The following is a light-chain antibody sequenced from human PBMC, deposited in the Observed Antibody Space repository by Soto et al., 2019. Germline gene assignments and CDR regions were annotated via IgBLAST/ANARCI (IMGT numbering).Light chain of an antibody. J-gene: IGKJ5*01. CDR2: LGS. CDR3: MQARQTPIT. Sequence: DLVMTQSPLSLPVTPGEPASISCRSSQSLLHSNGYNYLDWYLQKPGQSPQLLIYLGSNRASGVPDRLSGSGSGTDFTLKISRVEAGDVGVYYCMQARQTPITFGEVTRLEIK. V-gene: IGKV2-28*01. CDR1: QSLLHSNGYNY.